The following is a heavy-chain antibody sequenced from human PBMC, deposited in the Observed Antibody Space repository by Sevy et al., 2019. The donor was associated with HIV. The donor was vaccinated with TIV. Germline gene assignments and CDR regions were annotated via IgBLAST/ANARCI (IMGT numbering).Heavy chain of an antibody. J-gene: IGHJ3*02. CDR2: IYHSGST. CDR1: GYSISSGYY. D-gene: IGHD3-10*01. Sequence: SETLSLTCAVSGYSISSGYYWGWIRQPPGKGLEWIGRIYHSGSTYYNPSLKSRVTISVDTSKNQFSLKLSSVTAADTAVYYCARLRITMVRGVHDAFDIWGQGTMVTVSS. CDR3: ARLRITMVRGVHDAFDI. V-gene: IGHV4-38-2*01.